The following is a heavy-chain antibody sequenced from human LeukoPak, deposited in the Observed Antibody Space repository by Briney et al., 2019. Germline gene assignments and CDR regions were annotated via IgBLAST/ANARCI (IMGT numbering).Heavy chain of an antibody. CDR2: INHSGST. Sequence: PSETLSLTCTVSGGSISSGDYYWSWIRQPPGKGLEWIGEINHSGSTNYNPSLKSRVTISVDTSKNQFSLKLSSVTAADTAVYYCARSGRWLQLGEYYFDYWGQGTLVTVSS. J-gene: IGHJ4*02. D-gene: IGHD5-24*01. V-gene: IGHV4-39*07. CDR3: ARSGRWLQLGEYYFDY. CDR1: GGSISSGDYY.